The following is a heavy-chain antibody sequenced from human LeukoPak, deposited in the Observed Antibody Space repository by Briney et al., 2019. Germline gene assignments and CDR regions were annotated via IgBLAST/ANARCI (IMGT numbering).Heavy chain of an antibody. J-gene: IGHJ5*02. CDR1: GGTFSSYA. D-gene: IGHD3-10*01. CDR3: AREGRRGGSGSYYRDLVT. CDR2: IIPIFGTA. Sequence: SVKVSCKASGGTFSSYAISWVRQAAGQGLEWMGGIIPIFGTANSAQKFQGRVTITADESTSTAYMELSSLRSEDTAVYYCAREGRRGGSGSYYRDLVTWGQGTLVTVSS. V-gene: IGHV1-69*13.